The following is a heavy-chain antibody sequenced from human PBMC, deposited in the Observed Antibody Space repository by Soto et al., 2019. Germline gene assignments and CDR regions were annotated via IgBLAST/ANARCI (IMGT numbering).Heavy chain of an antibody. CDR2: IKSKTDCGTT. J-gene: IGHJ4*02. V-gene: IGHV3-15*07. CDR3: TTQMVFPDY. CDR1: SVSNAW. Sequence: SVSNAWMNWVRQAPGKGLEWVGRIKSKTDCGTTDYAAPVKGRFTISRDDSKNTLYLQMNSLKTEDTAVYYCTTQMVFPDYWGQGTLVTVSS. D-gene: IGHD2-8*01.